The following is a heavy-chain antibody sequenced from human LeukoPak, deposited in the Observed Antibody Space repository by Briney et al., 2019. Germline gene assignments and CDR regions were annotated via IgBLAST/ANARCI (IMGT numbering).Heavy chain of an antibody. CDR2: IYPGDSDT. CDR3: ARSVMVYAKWADQDYFDY. V-gene: IGHV5-51*01. D-gene: IGHD2-8*01. CDR1: GYSFTSYW. J-gene: IGHJ4*02. Sequence: NRGESLKISCKGSGYSFTSYWIGWVRQLPGKGLEWMGIIYPGDSDTRYSPSFQGQVTISADKSISTAYLQWSSLKASDTAMYYCARSVMVYAKWADQDYFDYWGQGTLVTVSS.